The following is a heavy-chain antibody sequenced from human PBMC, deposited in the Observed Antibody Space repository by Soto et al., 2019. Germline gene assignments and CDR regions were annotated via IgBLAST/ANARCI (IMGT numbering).Heavy chain of an antibody. CDR3: AREGYCSSTSCYMHGMDV. D-gene: IGHD2-2*02. Sequence: GGSLRLSCAASGFTFSSYAMHWVRQAPGKGLEWVAVISYDGSNKYYADSVKGRFTISRDNSKNTLYLQMNSLRAGDTAVYYCAREGYCSSTSCYMHGMDVWGQGTTVTVSS. CDR2: ISYDGSNK. CDR1: GFTFSSYA. J-gene: IGHJ6*02. V-gene: IGHV3-30-3*01.